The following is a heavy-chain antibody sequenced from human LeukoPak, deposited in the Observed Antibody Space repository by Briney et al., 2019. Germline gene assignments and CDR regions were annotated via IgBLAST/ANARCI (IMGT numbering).Heavy chain of an antibody. V-gene: IGHV3-30-3*01. J-gene: IGHJ4*02. Sequence: PGGSLRLSCAASGFTFSGSAMHWVRQAPGKGLEWVAVISYDGSNKYYADSVKGRFTISRDNSKSTLYLQMNSLRAEDTAVYYCARDLDTAMVRGIDYWGQGTLVTVSS. CDR1: GFTFSGSA. D-gene: IGHD5-18*01. CDR2: ISYDGSNK. CDR3: ARDLDTAMVRGIDY.